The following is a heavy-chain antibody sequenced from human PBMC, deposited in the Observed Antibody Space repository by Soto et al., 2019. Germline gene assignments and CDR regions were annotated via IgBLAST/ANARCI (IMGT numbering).Heavy chain of an antibody. J-gene: IGHJ4*02. Sequence: ASVKVSCKASGYTFTSCAMHWVRQAPGQRLEWMGWINAGNGNTKYAQKLQGRVTMTTDTSTSTAYMELRSLRSDDTAVHYCARDRVRGAAAPPPGYWGQGTLVTVSS. D-gene: IGHD6-13*01. CDR3: ARDRVRGAAAPPPGY. CDR1: GYTFTSCA. CDR2: INAGNGNT. V-gene: IGHV1-3*01.